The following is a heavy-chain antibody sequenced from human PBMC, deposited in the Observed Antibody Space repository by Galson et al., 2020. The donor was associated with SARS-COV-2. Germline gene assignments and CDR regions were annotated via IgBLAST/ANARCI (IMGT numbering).Heavy chain of an antibody. Sequence: ASVKVSCKAFGYTFTSYGISWVRQAPGQGLEWMGWISVYSGNTGYAQTFQGRVTMTTDKSTTTAYMELRSLRYDDTALYYCARDKGGVVVITNAFDMWGQGTMVTVSS. CDR2: ISVYSGNT. V-gene: IGHV1-18*04. J-gene: IGHJ3*02. D-gene: IGHD3-22*01. CDR1: GYTFTSYG. CDR3: ARDKGGVVVITNAFDM.